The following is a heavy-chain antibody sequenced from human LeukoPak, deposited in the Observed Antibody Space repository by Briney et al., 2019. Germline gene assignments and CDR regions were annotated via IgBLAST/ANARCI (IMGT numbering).Heavy chain of an antibody. V-gene: IGHV1-18*01. Sequence: ASVKVSCKASGGTFSSYAISWVRQAPGQGLEWMGWISAYNGNTNYAQNLQGRVTMTTDTSTSTAYMELRSLRSDDTAVYYCARDLEVRGVIGSHLFDYWGQGTLVTVSS. CDR1: GGTFSSYA. D-gene: IGHD3-10*01. CDR3: ARDLEVRGVIGSHLFDY. J-gene: IGHJ4*02. CDR2: ISAYNGNT.